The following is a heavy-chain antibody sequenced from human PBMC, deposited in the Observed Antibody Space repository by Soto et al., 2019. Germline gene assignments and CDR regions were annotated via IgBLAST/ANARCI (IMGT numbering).Heavy chain of an antibody. J-gene: IGHJ4*02. V-gene: IGHV1-18*01. CDR2: ISAHNGNT. CDR3: ASGRHGDY. D-gene: IGHD1-26*01. Sequence: QVHLVQSGAEVKKPGASVKVSCKASGYTFTSYGITWVRQAPGQGLEWMGWISAHNGNTDYAQKLQGRVIVTRETPTSTAYMELRRLRSDVTAVDYCASGRHGDYSSQGALVPVSS. CDR1: GYTFTSYG.